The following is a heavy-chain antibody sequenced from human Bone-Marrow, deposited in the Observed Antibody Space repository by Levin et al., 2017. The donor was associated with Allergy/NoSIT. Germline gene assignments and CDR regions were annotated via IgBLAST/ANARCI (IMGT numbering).Heavy chain of an antibody. Sequence: AGGSLRLSCAASGFSFNEYAMHWVRQAPGKGLEWVSGINWNSGSIGYADSVKGRFTTSRDNAKNSLHLLMNSLRNEDTALYYCVRVSRIADGWPYDYWGQGTLVTVSS. CDR1: GFSFNEYA. CDR2: INWNSGSI. CDR3: VRVSRIADGWPYDY. J-gene: IGHJ4*02. D-gene: IGHD5-24*01. V-gene: IGHV3-9*01.